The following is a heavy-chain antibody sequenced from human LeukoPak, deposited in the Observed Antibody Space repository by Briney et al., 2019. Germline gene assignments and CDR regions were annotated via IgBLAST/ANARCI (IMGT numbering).Heavy chain of an antibody. CDR1: GFTFSNAW. V-gene: IGHV3-15*01. D-gene: IGHD2-2*01. Sequence: GGSLRLSCAASGFTFSNAWMSWVRQAPGKGLEWVGRIKSKTDGGTTDYAAPVKGRFTISRDDSKNTLYLQMNSLKTEDTAVYYCTTDRDLGALVPHPRPADLDDWFDPWGQGTLVTVSS. CDR3: TTDRDLGALVPHPRPADLDDWFDP. J-gene: IGHJ5*02. CDR2: IKSKTDGGTT.